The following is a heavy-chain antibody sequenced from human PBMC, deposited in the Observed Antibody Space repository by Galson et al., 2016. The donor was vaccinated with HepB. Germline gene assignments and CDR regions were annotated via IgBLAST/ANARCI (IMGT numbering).Heavy chain of an antibody. CDR2: IYSSGST. J-gene: IGHJ4*02. D-gene: IGHD6-13*01. Sequence: SLRLSCAASGFTVSTNYMSWVRQAPGKGLEWVSVIYSSGSTYYADSVKGRFTFSRDNFKNTLYLQMNSLRDEDTAMYYCKTAAVGPSASDYWGQGTLVTVSS. CDR1: GFTVSTNY. CDR3: KTAAVGPSASDY. V-gene: IGHV3-66*03.